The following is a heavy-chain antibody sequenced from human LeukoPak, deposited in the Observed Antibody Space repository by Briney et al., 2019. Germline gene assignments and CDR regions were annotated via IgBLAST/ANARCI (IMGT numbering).Heavy chain of an antibody. D-gene: IGHD6-6*01. J-gene: IGHJ4*02. CDR3: ARTYSSSSRGWVGDFDY. CDR2: IYHSGST. V-gene: IGHV4-38-2*02. Sequence: SETLSLTCTVSSYSISSGYYWGWIRQPPGKGLEWIGSIYHSGSTYYNPSLKSRVTISVDTSKNQISLKLSSVTAADTAVYYCARTYSSSSRGWVGDFDYWGQGTLVTVSS. CDR1: SYSISSGYY.